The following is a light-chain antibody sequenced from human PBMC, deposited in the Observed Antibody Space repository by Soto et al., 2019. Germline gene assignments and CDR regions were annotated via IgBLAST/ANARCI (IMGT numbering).Light chain of an antibody. CDR1: QSISSW. Sequence: DIQMTPSPSSLSASVGDRVTITCRASQSISSWLAWYQQKPGKAPKLLIYAASSVQSGVPLRFSGSGSGTDFTLTISSLQPEDFATYYCEQTYSTPVTFGQGTRLEIK. V-gene: IGKV1-39*01. CDR2: AAS. CDR3: EQTYSTPVT. J-gene: IGKJ5*01.